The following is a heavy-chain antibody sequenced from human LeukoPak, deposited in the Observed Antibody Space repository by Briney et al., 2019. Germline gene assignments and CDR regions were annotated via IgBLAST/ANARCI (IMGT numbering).Heavy chain of an antibody. CDR3: AKDHNYYDSSGYLDY. J-gene: IGHJ4*01. D-gene: IGHD3-22*01. CDR1: GFIFRSLG. CDR2: IRYDGGDK. V-gene: IGHV3-30*02. Sequence: GGSLRLSCAASGFIFRSLGLHWVRQAPGKGLEWVAFIRYDGGDKYYADSVKGRFTISRDNSKNVLFLHVNSLRPEDTAVYYCAKDHNYYDSSGYLDYWGQGTLVTVSS.